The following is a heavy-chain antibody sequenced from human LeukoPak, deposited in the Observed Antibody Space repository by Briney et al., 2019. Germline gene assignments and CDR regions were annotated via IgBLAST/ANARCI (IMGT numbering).Heavy chain of an antibody. V-gene: IGHV3-23*01. CDR1: GFTFSSYA. Sequence: GGSLRLSCAASGFTFSSYAMSWVRQAPGKGLEWVSAISGSGGSTYYADSVKGRFTISRDNSKNTLYLQMNSLRAEDTAVYYCAKDESFDFWSGYYAGNWGQGTLVTVSS. CDR2: ISGSGGST. J-gene: IGHJ4*02. D-gene: IGHD3-3*01. CDR3: AKDESFDFWSGYYAGN.